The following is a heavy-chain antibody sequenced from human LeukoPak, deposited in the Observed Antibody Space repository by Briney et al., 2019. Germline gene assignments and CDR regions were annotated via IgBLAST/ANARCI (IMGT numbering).Heavy chain of an antibody. D-gene: IGHD4-11*01. Sequence: GGSLRLSCAASGFTFSSYAVSWVRQAPGKGLEWVSSISGSGGSTYSADSVKGRFTISRDNSKNTLYLQMNSLRAEDTALYYCAKDIQRGFDYTNSLDSWGQGTLVIVSS. V-gene: IGHV3-23*01. CDR1: GFTFSSYA. CDR3: AKDIQRGFDYTNSLDS. CDR2: ISGSGGST. J-gene: IGHJ4*02.